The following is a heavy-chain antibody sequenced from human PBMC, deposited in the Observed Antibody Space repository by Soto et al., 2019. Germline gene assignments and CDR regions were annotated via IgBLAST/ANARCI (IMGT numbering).Heavy chain of an antibody. D-gene: IGHD5-12*01. CDR3: ARDLVPGYTGFSDY. J-gene: IGHJ4*02. Sequence: APVKVSCKASGYTFSNFGINWVRQAPGQGLEWMGWISAYNGNTNFAQKLQGRVSLTTDTSSTTAYMELRSLTSDDTAVYYCARDLVPGYTGFSDYWGQGTLVTVSS. V-gene: IGHV1-18*01. CDR2: ISAYNGNT. CDR1: GYTFSNFG.